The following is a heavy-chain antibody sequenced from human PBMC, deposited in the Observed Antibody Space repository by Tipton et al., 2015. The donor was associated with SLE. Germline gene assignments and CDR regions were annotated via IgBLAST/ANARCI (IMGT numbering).Heavy chain of an antibody. V-gene: IGHV4-34*01. D-gene: IGHD6-19*01. Sequence: TLSLTCAVYGGSFSGYYWSWIRQPPGKGLEWIGEINHSGSTNYNPSLKSRVTISVDTSKNQFSLKLSSVTAADTAVYYCARIAVADTLWIDYWGQGTLVTVSS. CDR3: ARIAVADTLWIDY. CDR2: INHSGST. J-gene: IGHJ4*02. CDR1: GGSFSGYY.